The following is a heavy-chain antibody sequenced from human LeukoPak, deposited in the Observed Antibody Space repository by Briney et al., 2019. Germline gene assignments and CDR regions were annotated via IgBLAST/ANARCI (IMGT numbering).Heavy chain of an antibody. J-gene: IGHJ4*02. CDR2: IYHSGST. Sequence: SETLSLTCAVSGGSISSGGYSWSWIRERPGKALEWIGYIYHSGSTYYNPSLKSRVTISVDRSKNQFSLKLSSVTAADTAVYYCASGGYYDFWSGFDYWGQGTLVTVSS. D-gene: IGHD3-3*01. CDR3: ASGGYYDFWSGFDY. CDR1: GGSISSGGYS. V-gene: IGHV4-30-2*01.